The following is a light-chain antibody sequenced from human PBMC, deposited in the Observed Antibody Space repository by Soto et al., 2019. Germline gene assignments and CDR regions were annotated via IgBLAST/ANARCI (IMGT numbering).Light chain of an antibody. V-gene: IGLV6-57*04. CDR2: XXK. CDR3: QSVHSGNYA. CDR1: SGRIATNY. Sequence: NFMLTQPHSVSESPGKTVTISCTRSSGRIATNYVQWYXXXPGXAXXXVXXXXKLXPSGVPDRFSGSTDSSSNFASLTISGLKTEDEADYYCQSVHSGNYAFGTGNKVT. J-gene: IGLJ1*01.